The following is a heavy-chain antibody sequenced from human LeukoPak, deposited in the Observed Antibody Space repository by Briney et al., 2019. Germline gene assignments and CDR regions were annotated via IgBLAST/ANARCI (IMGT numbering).Heavy chain of an antibody. CDR2: INPNSGGT. Sequence: ASVKVSCKASGYTFTGYYMHWVRQAPGQGLEWMGWINPNSGGTNYAQKFQGRATMTRDTSISTAYMELSRLRSDDTAVYYCARDEIVVVPAAIPNNDAFDIWGQGTMVTVSS. CDR3: ARDEIVVVPAAIPNNDAFDI. CDR1: GYTFTGYY. V-gene: IGHV1-2*02. J-gene: IGHJ3*02. D-gene: IGHD2-2*01.